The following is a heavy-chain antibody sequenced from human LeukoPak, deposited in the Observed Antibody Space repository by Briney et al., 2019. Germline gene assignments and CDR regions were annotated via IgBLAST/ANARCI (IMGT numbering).Heavy chain of an antibody. Sequence: SETLSLTCTVSGGSISSYYWSWIRQPPGKGLEWIGYIYYSGSTNYNPSLKSRVTISVDTSKNQFSLKLSSVTAADTAVYYCARVTVTTYYFDYWGQGTLVTVSS. J-gene: IGHJ4*02. CDR3: ARVTVTTYYFDY. CDR1: GGSISSYY. D-gene: IGHD4-17*01. V-gene: IGHV4-59*12. CDR2: IYYSGST.